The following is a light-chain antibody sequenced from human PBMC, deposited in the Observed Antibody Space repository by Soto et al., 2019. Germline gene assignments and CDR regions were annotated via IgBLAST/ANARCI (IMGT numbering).Light chain of an antibody. J-gene: IGKJ2*01. Sequence: EIEMTQSPATLSASLGDRATITCRASQGVGSYLAWFQQKPGQPPRLLVYGASTRATGVPARFSGSESGTEFTLTVSSLHSEDIAVYYCQQYNSCPYTFGQGTKLEIK. CDR2: GAS. V-gene: IGKV3-15*01. CDR1: QGVGSY. CDR3: QQYNSCPYT.